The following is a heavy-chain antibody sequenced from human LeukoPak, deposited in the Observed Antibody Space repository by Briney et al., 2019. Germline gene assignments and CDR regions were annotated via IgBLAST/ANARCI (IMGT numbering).Heavy chain of an antibody. Sequence: GGSLRLSCAASGFTFSSYGMHGVRQAPGKGLEWVAVIWYDGSNKYYADSVKGRFTISRDNSKNTLYLQMNSLRAEDTAVYYCAKDPGGVDTAMMFDYWGQGTLVTVSS. D-gene: IGHD5-18*01. CDR3: AKDPGGVDTAMMFDY. CDR1: GFTFSSYG. V-gene: IGHV3-33*06. CDR2: IWYDGSNK. J-gene: IGHJ4*02.